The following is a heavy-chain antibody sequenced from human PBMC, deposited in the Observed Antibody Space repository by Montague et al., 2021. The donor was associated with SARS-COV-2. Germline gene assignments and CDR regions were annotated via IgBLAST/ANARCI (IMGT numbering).Heavy chain of an antibody. V-gene: IGHV4-61*01. CDR2: VYHTEST. D-gene: IGHD3-22*01. J-gene: IGHJ4*02. Sequence: SETLSLTCSVSGVSISSGSYYWSRVRQPPGKGLEWIGYVYHTESTNYNPSLKSRVTLSIDTSKNQFSLNLTSVTAADTAVYYCVREKYYFDDSGSKWGQGTLVTV. CDR1: GVSISSGSYY. CDR3: VREKYYFDDSGSK.